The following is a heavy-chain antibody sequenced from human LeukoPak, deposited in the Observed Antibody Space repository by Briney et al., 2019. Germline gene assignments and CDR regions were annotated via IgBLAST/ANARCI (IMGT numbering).Heavy chain of an antibody. D-gene: IGHD3-10*01. Sequence: PSETLSLTCTVSGGSISSGSYYWSWIRQPAGKGLEWIGRIYTSGSTNYNPSLKSRVTISVDTSKNQFPLKLSSVTAADTAVYYCARYDILSTGAFDIWGQGTMVTVSS. CDR1: GGSISSGSYY. J-gene: IGHJ3*02. CDR3: ARYDILSTGAFDI. V-gene: IGHV4-61*02. CDR2: IYTSGST.